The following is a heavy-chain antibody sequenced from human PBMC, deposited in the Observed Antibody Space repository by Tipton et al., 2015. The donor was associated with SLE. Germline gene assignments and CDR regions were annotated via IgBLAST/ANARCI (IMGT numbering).Heavy chain of an antibody. CDR1: GYSISSGYY. J-gene: IGHJ6*03. Sequence: TLSLTCAVSGYSISSGYYWGWIRQPPGKGLEWIGSIFYSGSTHYNPSLKSRVTISVDTSKNQFSLKLSFVTAADTAVYYCARHQAGYYYYYMDVWGKGTTVTVS. D-gene: IGHD3-10*01. CDR3: ARHQAGYYYYYMDV. CDR2: IFYSGST. V-gene: IGHV4-38-2*01.